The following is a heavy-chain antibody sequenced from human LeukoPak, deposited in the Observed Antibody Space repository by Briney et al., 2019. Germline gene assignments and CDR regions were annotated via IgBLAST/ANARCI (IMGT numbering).Heavy chain of an antibody. CDR1: GFTFSRHW. V-gene: IGHV3-7*01. J-gene: IGHJ5*02. CDR3: ARDSSRVATFGH. Sequence: GGSLRLSCAASGFTFSRHWMSWARQAPGKGREGVANIKQDGSEKHYVDSVKGRFIISRDNAKNLVSLQMNSLRAEDTAVYYCARDSSRVATFGHWGQGTLVTVSS. D-gene: IGHD5-12*01. CDR2: IKQDGSEK.